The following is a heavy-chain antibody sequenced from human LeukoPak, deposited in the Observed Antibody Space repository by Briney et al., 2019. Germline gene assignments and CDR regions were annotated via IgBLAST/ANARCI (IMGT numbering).Heavy chain of an antibody. J-gene: IGHJ6*02. D-gene: IGHD2-2*01. CDR3: AGVVGTPPYYYYGMDV. CDR2: IYYSGST. V-gene: IGHV4-59*01. CDR1: GGSISSYY. Sequence: PSETLSLTCTVSGGSISSYYWSWIRQPPGKGLEWLGYIYYSGSTNYNPSLKSRVTISVDTSKNQFSLKLSSVTAADTAVYYCAGVVGTPPYYYYGMDVWGQGTTVTVSS.